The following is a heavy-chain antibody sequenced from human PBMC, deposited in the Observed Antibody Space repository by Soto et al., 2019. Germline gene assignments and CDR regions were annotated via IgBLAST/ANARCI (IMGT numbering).Heavy chain of an antibody. D-gene: IGHD2-2*01. J-gene: IGHJ6*03. CDR3: ATNGVVLGYCSSTSCPPTYYYYYMDV. CDR2: IYYSGST. Sequence: SEILSLTCTVSGGSISRYYWSWIRQPPGKGLEWIGYIYYSGSTNYNPSLKSRVTISVDTSKNQFSLKLSSVTAADPAVYYCATNGVVLGYCSSTSCPPTYYYYYMDVWGKGTTVNVSS. CDR1: GGSISRYY. V-gene: IGHV4-59*01.